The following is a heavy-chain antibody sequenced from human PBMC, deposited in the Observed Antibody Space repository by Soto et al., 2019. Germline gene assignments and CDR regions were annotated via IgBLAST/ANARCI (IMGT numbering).Heavy chain of an antibody. CDR1: GFTFSSYA. V-gene: IGHV3-23*01. D-gene: IGHD2-2*01. CDR3: ATDTVPAAITESFDY. J-gene: IGHJ4*02. Sequence: GSLRRSCAASGFTFSSYAMSWVRQAPGKGLEWVSAISGGGGSTYYADSVKGRFTISGDNSRNTLYLQMNRLRAEDPAVYYRATDTVPAAITESFDYWGPGTLLNVSS. CDR2: ISGGGGST.